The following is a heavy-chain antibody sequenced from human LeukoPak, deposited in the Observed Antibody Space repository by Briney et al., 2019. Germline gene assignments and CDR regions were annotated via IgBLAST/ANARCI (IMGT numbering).Heavy chain of an antibody. D-gene: IGHD3-9*01. J-gene: IGHJ4*02. CDR3: ARDRGLRYLDY. V-gene: IGHV3-23*01. Sequence: GGSLRLSCAASGFTFNNFAMSWVRQAPGKGLEWVSAISGSGGSTYYADSVKGRFTISRDNSKNTLYLQMNSLRAEDTAVYYCARDRGLRYLDYWGQGTLVTVSS. CDR2: ISGSGGST. CDR1: GFTFNNFA.